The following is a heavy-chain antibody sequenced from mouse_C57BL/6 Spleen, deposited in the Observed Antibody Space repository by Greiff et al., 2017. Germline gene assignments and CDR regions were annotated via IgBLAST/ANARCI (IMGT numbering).Heavy chain of an antibody. V-gene: IGHV14-2*01. Sequence: VQLQQSGAELVKPGASVKLSCTASGFNIKDYYMHWVKQRTEQGLEWIGRIDPEDGETKYAQKFQGKATITADTSSNTAYLQLSSLTSEDTAVYSCDRSTNYVTWFAYWGQGTLVTVSA. D-gene: IGHD2-1*01. J-gene: IGHJ3*01. CDR2: IDPEDGET. CDR3: DRSTNYVTWFAY. CDR1: GFNIKDYY.